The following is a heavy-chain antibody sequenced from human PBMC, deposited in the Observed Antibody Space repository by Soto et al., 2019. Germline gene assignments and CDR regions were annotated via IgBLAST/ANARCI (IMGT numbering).Heavy chain of an antibody. CDR1: GGSISSSNW. CDR3: ERSPDSSGYYPRWYYYGMDV. CDR2: IYHSGST. D-gene: IGHD3-22*01. V-gene: IGHV4-4*02. J-gene: IGHJ6*02. Sequence: QVQLQESGPGLVKPSGTLSLTCAVSGGSISSSNWWSWVRQPPGKGLEWIGEIYHSGSTNYNPSPTCRVPISVDKTKNQFYLKLSSVTAADTAVYYCERSPDSSGYYPRWYYYGMDVWGQGTKVTVSS.